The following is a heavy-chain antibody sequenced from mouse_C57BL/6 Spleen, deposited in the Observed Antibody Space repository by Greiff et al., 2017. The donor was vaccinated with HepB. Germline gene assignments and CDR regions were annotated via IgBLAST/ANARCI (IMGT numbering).Heavy chain of an antibody. V-gene: IGHV1-82*01. CDR2: IYPGDGDT. J-gene: IGHJ3*01. Sequence: QVQLKESGPELVKPGASVKISCKASGYAFSSSWMNWVKQRPGKGLEWIGRIYPGDGDTNYNGKFKGKATLTADKSSSTAYMQLSSLTSEDSAVYFCARALFYGSSSAWFAYWGQGTLVTVSA. CDR3: ARALFYGSSSAWFAY. CDR1: GYAFSSSW. D-gene: IGHD1-1*01.